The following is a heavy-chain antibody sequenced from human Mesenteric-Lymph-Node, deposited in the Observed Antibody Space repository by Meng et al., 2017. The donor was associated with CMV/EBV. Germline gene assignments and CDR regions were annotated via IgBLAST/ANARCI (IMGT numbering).Heavy chain of an antibody. CDR3: ARDRRYCGSTTCSASDAFDI. J-gene: IGHJ3*02. CDR1: GGSISSYY. Sequence: ESLKISCTVSGGSISSYYWSWIRQPPGKGLEWIGYIYYSGSTTYNPSLKSRVTISVDTSKNQLSLKLSYVTAADTAVYYCARDRRYCGSTTCSASDAFDIWGQGTMVTVSS. V-gene: IGHV4-59*01. D-gene: IGHD2-2*01. CDR2: IYYSGST.